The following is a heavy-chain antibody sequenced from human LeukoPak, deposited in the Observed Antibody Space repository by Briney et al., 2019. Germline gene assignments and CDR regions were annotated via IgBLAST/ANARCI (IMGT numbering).Heavy chain of an antibody. CDR2: IYTSGST. CDR1: GGSISSYY. J-gene: IGHJ5*02. D-gene: IGHD2-15*01. Sequence: PSETLSLTCNVSGGSISSYYWSWIRQPAGKGLEWIGRIYTSGSTNYNPSLKSRVTISVDKSKNPFSLKLSSVTAADTAVYYCARDLVYCSGGSCYSNNWFDPWGQGTLVTVSS. CDR3: ARDLVYCSGGSCYSNNWFDP. V-gene: IGHV4-4*07.